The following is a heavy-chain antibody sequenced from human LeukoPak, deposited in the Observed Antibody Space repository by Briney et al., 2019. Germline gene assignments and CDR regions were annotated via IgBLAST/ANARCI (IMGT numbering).Heavy chain of an antibody. J-gene: IGHJ4*02. CDR1: GGSISSGSYY. D-gene: IGHD3-9*01. V-gene: IGHV4-61*02. CDR3: ARYRRYFDWEDY. Sequence: SQTLSLTCTVSGGSISSGSYYWSWIRQPAGKGLEWIGRIYTSGSTDHNPSLKSRVTISVDTSKNQFSLKLSSVTAADTAVYYCARYRRYFDWEDYWGQGTLVTVSS. CDR2: IYTSGST.